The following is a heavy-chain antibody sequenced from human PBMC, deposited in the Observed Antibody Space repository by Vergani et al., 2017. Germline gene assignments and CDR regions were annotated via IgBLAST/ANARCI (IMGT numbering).Heavy chain of an antibody. V-gene: IGHV4-61*02. CDR2: ILGSGTA. CDR1: GASMSSVGYY. CDR3: ATIGYRRWGYYFDY. D-gene: IGHD2-2*02. J-gene: IGHJ4*02. Sequence: QVQLQESGPGLVKPSQTLSLTCTVSGASMSSVGYYWTWIRQSAGKRLEWIGDILGSGTANYNPSFQGRVSMSVATSKNQFSLKLNSVTAADTAIYYCATIGYRRWGYYFDYWGQGILVTVSS.